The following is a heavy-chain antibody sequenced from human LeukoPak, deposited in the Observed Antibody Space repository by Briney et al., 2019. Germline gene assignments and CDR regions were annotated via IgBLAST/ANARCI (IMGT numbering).Heavy chain of an antibody. CDR2: ISSSSSYI. Sequence: GGSLRLSCAASGFTFSSYSMNWVRQAPGKGLEWVSSISSSSSYIYYADSVKGRFTISRDNAKNSLYLQMNSLRAEDTAVYYCAREGYYYDSSGYYSVGFDYWGQGTLVTVSS. CDR3: AREGYYYDSSGYYSVGFDY. J-gene: IGHJ4*02. D-gene: IGHD3-22*01. V-gene: IGHV3-21*01. CDR1: GFTFSSYS.